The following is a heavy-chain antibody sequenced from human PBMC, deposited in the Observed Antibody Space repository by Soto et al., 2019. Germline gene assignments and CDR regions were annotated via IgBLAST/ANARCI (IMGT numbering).Heavy chain of an antibody. CDR3: AKSPLVWVGGGDWSDYFDH. J-gene: IGHJ4*02. V-gene: IGHV3-23*01. CDR2: ISGSGGST. D-gene: IGHD2-21*01. Sequence: GGSLRLSCAASGFTFSSYAMSWVRQAPGKGLEWVSAISGSGGSTYYADSVKGRFTISRDNSKNTLYLQMNSLRAEDTAVYYCAKSPLVWVGGGDWSDYFDHWGQGTLVTVSS. CDR1: GFTFSSYA.